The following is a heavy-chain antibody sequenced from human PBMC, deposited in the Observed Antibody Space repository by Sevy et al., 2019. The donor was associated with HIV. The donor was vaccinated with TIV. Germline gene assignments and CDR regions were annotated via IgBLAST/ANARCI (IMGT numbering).Heavy chain of an antibody. Sequence: GGSLILSCAASGFTFSSYGMHWVRQAPGKGLEWVAVISYDGSNKYYADSVKGRFTISRDNSKNTLYLQMNSLRAEDTAVYYCAKDRDRFGELYLLDYWGQGTLVTVSS. CDR1: GFTFSSYG. J-gene: IGHJ4*02. D-gene: IGHD3-10*01. CDR2: ISYDGSNK. CDR3: AKDRDRFGELYLLDY. V-gene: IGHV3-30*18.